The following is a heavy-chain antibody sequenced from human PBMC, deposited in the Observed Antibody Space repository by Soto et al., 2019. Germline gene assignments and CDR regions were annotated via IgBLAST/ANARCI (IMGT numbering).Heavy chain of an antibody. CDR3: AHSYRDPFGVVRIPFDY. CDR1: GFSLSTSGVG. J-gene: IGHJ4*02. D-gene: IGHD3-3*01. CDR2: IYWDDDK. Sequence: ESGPTLVNPTQTLTLTCTFSGFSLSTSGVGVGWIRQPPGKALEWLALIYWDDDKRYSPSLKSRLTITKDTSKNQVVLTMTNMDPVDTATYYCAHSYRDPFGVVRIPFDYWGQGTLVTVSS. V-gene: IGHV2-5*02.